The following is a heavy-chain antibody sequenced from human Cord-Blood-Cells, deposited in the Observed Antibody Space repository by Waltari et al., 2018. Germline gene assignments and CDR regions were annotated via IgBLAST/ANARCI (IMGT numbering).Heavy chain of an antibody. CDR1: GGSFSGYY. V-gene: IGHV4-34*01. D-gene: IGHD6-6*01. Sequence: QVQLQQWGAGLLKPSETLSLTCAVYGGSFSGYYWSWIRQPPGKGLEWIGEINHSGSTNYNPSLKCRVTISVDTSKNQFSLKLSSVTAADTAVYYCARGGGAARDDAFDIWGQGTMVTVSS. CDR3: ARGGGAARDDAFDI. J-gene: IGHJ3*02. CDR2: INHSGST.